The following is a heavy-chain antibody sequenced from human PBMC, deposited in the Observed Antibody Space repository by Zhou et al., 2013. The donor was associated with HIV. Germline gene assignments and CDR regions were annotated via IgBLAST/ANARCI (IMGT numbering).Heavy chain of an antibody. D-gene: IGHD3-22*01. Sequence: QVQLHESGPGLVKPSETLSLICTVSGGSMSSSTYYWGWIRQPPGKGLEWIGSIYYSGSTNYNPSLTSRVTISVDTSKNQFSLKLSSVTAADTAVYYCARGMIIDSLRFDYWGQGTLVTVSS. CDR2: IYYSGST. CDR3: ARGMIIDSLRFDY. J-gene: IGHJ4*02. V-gene: IGHV4-39*07. CDR1: GGSMSSSTYY.